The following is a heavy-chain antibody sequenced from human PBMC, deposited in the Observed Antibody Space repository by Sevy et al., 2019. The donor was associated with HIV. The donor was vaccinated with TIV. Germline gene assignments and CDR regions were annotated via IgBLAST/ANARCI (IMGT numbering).Heavy chain of an antibody. Sequence: PSVKVSCKASGGTFSSYAISWVRQAPGQGLEWMAGIIPIFGTANYAQKFQGRVTITADKSTSTAYMELSSLRSDDTAVYYCASGRVSYYRSGSYYDAYFDYWGQGTLVTVSS. CDR2: IIPIFGTA. CDR1: GGTFSSYA. J-gene: IGHJ4*02. V-gene: IGHV1-69*06. D-gene: IGHD3-10*01. CDR3: ASGRVSYYRSGSYYDAYFDY.